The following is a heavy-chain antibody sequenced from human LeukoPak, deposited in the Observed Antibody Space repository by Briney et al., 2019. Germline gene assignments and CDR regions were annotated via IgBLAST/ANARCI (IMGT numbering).Heavy chain of an antibody. D-gene: IGHD3-22*01. CDR2: ISGSGGST. V-gene: IGHV3-23*01. CDR1: GFTFSSYA. Sequence: PGGSLRLSCAASGFTFSSYAMSWVRQVPGKGLEWVSAISGSGGSTYYADSVKGRFTISRDNSKNTLYLQMNSLRAEDTAVYYCARQISGYYPHFDYWGQGTLVTVSS. CDR3: ARQISGYYPHFDY. J-gene: IGHJ4*02.